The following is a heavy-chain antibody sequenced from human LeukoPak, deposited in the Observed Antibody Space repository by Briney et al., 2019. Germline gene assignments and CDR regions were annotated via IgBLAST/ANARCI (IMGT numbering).Heavy chain of an antibody. Sequence: KPSETLSLTCTVSGGSISSYYWSWIQQPPGKGLEWIGYIYYSGSTNYNPSLKSRVTISVDTSKNQFSLKLSSVTAADTAVYYCARGRNYDSSGYRMGDYWGQGTLVTVSS. J-gene: IGHJ4*02. CDR3: ARGRNYDSSGYRMGDY. D-gene: IGHD3-22*01. CDR1: GGSISSYY. V-gene: IGHV4-59*12. CDR2: IYYSGST.